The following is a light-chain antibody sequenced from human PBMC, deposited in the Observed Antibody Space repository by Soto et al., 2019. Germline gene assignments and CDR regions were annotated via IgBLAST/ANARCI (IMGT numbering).Light chain of an antibody. Sequence: QSVLTQPASVSGSPGQSITISCTGTSTDPATYNFVSWYQQYPGKAPQLIIYEVTKRPSGVSIRFSGSQSGNTASLTISGLQAGDEADYDCCSRFFGGGTKLTVL. CDR2: EVT. CDR3: CSRF. V-gene: IGLV2-23*02. J-gene: IGLJ2*01. CDR1: STDPATYNF.